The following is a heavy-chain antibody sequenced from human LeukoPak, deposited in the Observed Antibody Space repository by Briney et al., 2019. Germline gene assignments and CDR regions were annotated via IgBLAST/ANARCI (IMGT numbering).Heavy chain of an antibody. V-gene: IGHV3-48*02. J-gene: IGHJ3*02. CDR3: ARALGYCTGGSCGAFDI. CDR1: GFTFSSYS. Sequence: TGGSLRLSCAASGFTFSSYSMNWVRQAPGKGLEWVSYISSGSSSIYYADSVKGRFTISRDNAKNSLYLQMNSLRDEDTAVYYCARALGYCTGGSCGAFDIWGQGTMVTVSS. D-gene: IGHD2-15*01. CDR2: ISSGSSSI.